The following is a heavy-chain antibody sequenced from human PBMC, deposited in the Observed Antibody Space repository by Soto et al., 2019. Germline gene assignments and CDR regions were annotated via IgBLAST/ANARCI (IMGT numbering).Heavy chain of an antibody. CDR1: GGSISSYY. CDR2: VHHSWGS. J-gene: IGHJ6*02. Sequence: QVQLQESGPGLVKPSETLSLSCTVSGGSISSYYWSWFRQSPGKRMEWIGYVHHSWGSSYNPYLQSRVAISLDTSKSQFSLKVTSVTAPDTAVYYCARQGFGPLHGLVDVWGQGTTVTVSS. D-gene: IGHD3-10*01. V-gene: IGHV4-59*08. CDR3: ARQGFGPLHGLVDV.